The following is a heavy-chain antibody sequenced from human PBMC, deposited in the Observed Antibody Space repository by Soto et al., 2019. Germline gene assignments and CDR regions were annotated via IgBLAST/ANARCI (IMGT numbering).Heavy chain of an antibody. D-gene: IGHD4-17*01. CDR3: ATPSTGYYYYYGMDV. CDR2: IYYSGST. J-gene: IGHJ6*02. V-gene: IGHV4-31*03. Sequence: SLTCTVSGGSISSGGYYWSWIRQHPGKGLEWIGYIYYSGSTYYNPSLKSRVTISVDTSKNQFSLKLSSVTAADTAVYYCATPSTGYYYYYGMDVWGQGTTVTVSS. CDR1: GGSISSGGYY.